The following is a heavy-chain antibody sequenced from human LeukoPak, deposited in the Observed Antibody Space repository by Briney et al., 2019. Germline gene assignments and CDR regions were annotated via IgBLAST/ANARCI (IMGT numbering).Heavy chain of an antibody. CDR2: IRSTSNTI. CDR1: GFAFSSYE. V-gene: IGHV3-48*03. Sequence: GGSLRLSCAASGFAFSSYEMNWVRQAPGKGLEWVSYIRSTSNTIYYADSVKGRFTISRDNAKNSLYLQMNSLRAEDTAVYYCASDVATIHDYWGQGTLVTVSS. J-gene: IGHJ4*02. D-gene: IGHD5-12*01. CDR3: ASDVATIHDY.